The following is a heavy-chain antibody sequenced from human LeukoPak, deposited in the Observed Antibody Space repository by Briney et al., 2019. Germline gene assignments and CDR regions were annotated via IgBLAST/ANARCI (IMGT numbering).Heavy chain of an antibody. CDR2: ISSNGGST. J-gene: IGHJ4*02. CDR1: GFTFSSYA. D-gene: IGHD1-26*01. CDR3: ARASNIVGAINY. Sequence: QAGGSLRLSCAASGFTFSSYAMHWVRQAPGKGLEYVSAISSNGGSTYYANSVKGRFTISRDNSKNTLYLQMGSMRAEDMAVYYCARASNIVGAINYWGQGTLVTVSS. V-gene: IGHV3-64*01.